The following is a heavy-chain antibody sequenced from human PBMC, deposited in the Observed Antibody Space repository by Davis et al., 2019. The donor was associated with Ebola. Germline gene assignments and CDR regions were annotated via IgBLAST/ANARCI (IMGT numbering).Heavy chain of an antibody. Sequence: MPSETLSLTCTVSGGSISSYYWSWIRQPPGKGLEWIGYIYYSGSTNYNPSLKSRVTISVDTSKNQFSLKLSSVTAADTAVYYCARPSGRYGSYGMDVWGQGTTVTVSS. CDR3: ARPSGRYGSYGMDV. J-gene: IGHJ6*02. CDR1: GGSISSYY. CDR2: IYYSGST. D-gene: IGHD3-10*01. V-gene: IGHV4-59*08.